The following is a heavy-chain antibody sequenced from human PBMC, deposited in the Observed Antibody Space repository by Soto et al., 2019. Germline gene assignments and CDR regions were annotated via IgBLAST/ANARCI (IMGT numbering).Heavy chain of an antibody. V-gene: IGHV3-30-3*01. CDR3: ARVLIAARANDAFDI. CDR1: GFTFSSYA. J-gene: IGHJ3*02. Sequence: GGSLRLSCAASGFTFSSYAMHWVRQAPGKGLEWVAVISYDGSNKYYADSVKGRFTISRANSKNTLYLQMNSLRAEDTAVYYCARVLIAARANDAFDIWGQGTMVTVSS. CDR2: ISYDGSNK. D-gene: IGHD6-6*01.